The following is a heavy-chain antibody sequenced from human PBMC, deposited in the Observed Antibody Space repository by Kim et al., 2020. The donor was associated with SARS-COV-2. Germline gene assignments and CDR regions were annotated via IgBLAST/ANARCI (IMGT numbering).Heavy chain of an antibody. CDR3: ASSTIYDFWSGYSLFDY. D-gene: IGHD3-3*01. CDR2: INTNTGNP. Sequence: ASVKVSCKASGYTFTSYAMNWVRQAPGQGLEWMGWINTNTGNPTYAQGFTGRFVFSLDTSVSTAYLQISSLKAEDTAVYYCASSTIYDFWSGYSLFDYWGQGTLVTVSS. J-gene: IGHJ4*02. V-gene: IGHV7-4-1*02. CDR1: GYTFTSYA.